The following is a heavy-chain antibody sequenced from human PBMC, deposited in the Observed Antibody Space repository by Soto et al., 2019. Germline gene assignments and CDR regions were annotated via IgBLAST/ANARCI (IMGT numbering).Heavy chain of an antibody. J-gene: IGHJ4*02. CDR1: GGSISSGGYY. CDR2: IYYSGST. Sequence: NPSETLSLTCTVSGGSISSGGYYWSWIRQHPGKGLEWIGYIYYSGSTYYNPSLKSRVTISVDTSKNQFSLKLSSVTAADTAVYYCARTKRGYCSGGSCYSRPEYYFDYWGQGALVTVSS. V-gene: IGHV4-31*03. D-gene: IGHD2-15*01. CDR3: ARTKRGYCSGGSCYSRPEYYFDY.